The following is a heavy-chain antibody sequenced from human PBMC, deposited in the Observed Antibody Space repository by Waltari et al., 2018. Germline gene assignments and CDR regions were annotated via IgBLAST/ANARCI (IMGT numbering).Heavy chain of an antibody. Sequence: QLQLQESGPGLVKPSETLSLTCTVSGGSISSSSYYWGWIRQPPGKGLEWIGSIYYSGSTYYNPSLKGRVTISVDPSKNQFSLKLSSVTAADTAVYYCARHGSPPPTVAGIYYFDYWGQGTLVTVSS. CDR2: IYYSGST. CDR1: GGSISSSSYY. V-gene: IGHV4-39*07. J-gene: IGHJ4*02. D-gene: IGHD6-19*01. CDR3: ARHGSPPPTVAGIYYFDY.